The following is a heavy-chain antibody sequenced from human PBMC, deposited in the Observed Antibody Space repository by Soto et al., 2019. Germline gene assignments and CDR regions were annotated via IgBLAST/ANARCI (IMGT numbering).Heavy chain of an antibody. Sequence: PGGSLRLSCVASGSPFTTVWMNWVRQAPGKGPEWLGRVKAKAEGATTDYAAPAKGRFTILRDDSINTMYLQMTSLRIEDTALYYCTSRIRTTNDNWGQGTLVTVSS. J-gene: IGHJ4*02. CDR3: TSRIRTTNDN. D-gene: IGHD1-1*01. CDR2: VKAKAEGATT. V-gene: IGHV3-15*07. CDR1: GSPFTTVW.